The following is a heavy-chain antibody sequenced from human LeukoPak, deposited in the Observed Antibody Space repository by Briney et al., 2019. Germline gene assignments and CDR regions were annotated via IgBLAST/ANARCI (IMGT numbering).Heavy chain of an antibody. Sequence: GGSLRLSCAASGFTFSSYSMNWVRQAPGKGLEWVSSISSSSSYIYYADSVKGRFTIPRDNAKNSLYLQMNSLRAEDTAVYYCARDQGEYSSGWYQTGDFDYWGQGTLVTVSS. CDR2: ISSSSSYI. V-gene: IGHV3-21*01. CDR1: GFTFSSYS. D-gene: IGHD6-19*01. J-gene: IGHJ4*02. CDR3: ARDQGEYSSGWYQTGDFDY.